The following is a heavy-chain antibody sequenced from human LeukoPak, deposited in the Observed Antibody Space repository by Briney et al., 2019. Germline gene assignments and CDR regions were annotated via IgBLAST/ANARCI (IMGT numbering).Heavy chain of an antibody. Sequence: GALRLSCAASGFTFSSHSMSWVRQAPGKGLEWVSVISGSGGTFYYAVSVQGRFTISRDNSKNTLYLQMNSLRAEDTAVYYCARDPDDFWSGYYIRPTDYYYGMDVWGQGTTVTVSS. D-gene: IGHD3-3*01. V-gene: IGHV3-23*01. CDR2: ISGSGGTF. J-gene: IGHJ6*02. CDR3: ARDPDDFWSGYYIRPTDYYYGMDV. CDR1: GFTFSSHS.